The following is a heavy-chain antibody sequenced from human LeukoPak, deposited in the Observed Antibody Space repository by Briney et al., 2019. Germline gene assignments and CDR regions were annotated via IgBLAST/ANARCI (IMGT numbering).Heavy chain of an antibody. CDR3: ARGLSHGMDV. V-gene: IGHV4-59*01. CDR1: GGSISPYY. CDR2: IYYSGST. Sequence: SETLSLTCTVSGGSISPYYWSWIRQPPGKGLEWIGYIYYSGSTNYNPSLKSRVTISVDTSKNQFSLKLSSVTAADTAVYYCARGLSHGMDVWGQGTTVTVSS. J-gene: IGHJ6*02.